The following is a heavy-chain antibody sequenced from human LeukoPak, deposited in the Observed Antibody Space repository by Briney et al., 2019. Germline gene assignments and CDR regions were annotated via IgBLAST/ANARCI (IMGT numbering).Heavy chain of an antibody. V-gene: IGHV3-48*03. D-gene: IGHD3-9*01. CDR2: ISSSGSTI. CDR1: GFSFSSYE. CDR3: ARGGSGLYDILTGQEFDY. J-gene: IGHJ4*02. Sequence: PGGSLRLSCAAFGFSFSSYEMNWDRQAPGKGLEWVSYISSSGSTIYYADSVKGRFTISRDNAKNSLYLQMNSLRAEDTAVYYCARGGSGLYDILTGQEFDYWGQGTLITVSS.